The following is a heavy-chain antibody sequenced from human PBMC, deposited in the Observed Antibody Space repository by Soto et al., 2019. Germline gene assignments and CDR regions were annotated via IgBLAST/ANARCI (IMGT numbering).Heavy chain of an antibody. D-gene: IGHD3-22*01. Sequence: SETLSLTCTVSGGSISSYYWSWIRQPPGKGLEWIGYIYYSGSTNYNPSLKSRVTTSVDTSKNQFSLKLSSVTAADTAVYYCARGQGITMIVAAPFDIWGQGTMVS. CDR2: IYYSGST. V-gene: IGHV4-59*01. CDR1: GGSISSYY. J-gene: IGHJ3*02. CDR3: ARGQGITMIVAAPFDI.